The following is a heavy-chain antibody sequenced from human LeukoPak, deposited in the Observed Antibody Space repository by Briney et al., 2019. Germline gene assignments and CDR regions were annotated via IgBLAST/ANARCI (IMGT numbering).Heavy chain of an antibody. D-gene: IGHD3-3*01. Sequence: PGGSLRLSCAASGFTFSRYVMHWVRQAPGKGLEWVAVISYDGSNKYYADSVKGRFTISRDNSKNTLYLQMNSLRAEDTAVYYCAKDYYDFWSGGYYYYYGMDVWGQGTTVTVSS. CDR2: ISYDGSNK. V-gene: IGHV3-30*18. CDR3: AKDYYDFWSGGYYYYYGMDV. CDR1: GFTFSRYV. J-gene: IGHJ6*02.